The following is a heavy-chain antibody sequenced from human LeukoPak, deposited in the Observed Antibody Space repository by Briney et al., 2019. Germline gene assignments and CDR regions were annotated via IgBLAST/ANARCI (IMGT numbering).Heavy chain of an antibody. CDR2: MTSTSHI. CDR1: GFTFSSYN. V-gene: IGHV3-21*01. Sequence: PGGSLRLSCAASGFTFSSYNLNWVRQAPGKGLEWVSSMTSTSHIYYADSVKGRFTISRDNAKNSLYLQMNSLRAEDTAVYYCARDLDFWSGYKGYWGQGTLVTVSS. J-gene: IGHJ4*02. D-gene: IGHD3-3*01. CDR3: ARDLDFWSGYKGY.